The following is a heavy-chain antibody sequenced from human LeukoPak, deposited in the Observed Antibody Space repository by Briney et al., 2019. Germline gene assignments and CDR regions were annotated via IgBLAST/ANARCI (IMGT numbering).Heavy chain of an antibody. D-gene: IGHD1-26*01. CDR3: ATPARDYVGATPLYYYYYMDV. Sequence: SETLSLTCAVSGCSISSGYYWGWIRQPPGKGLEWIGSIYHSGRTYYNPSLKSRVTISVDTSKNQFSLKLSSVTAADTAVYYCATPARDYVGATPLYYYYYMDVWGKGTTVTVSS. CDR2: IYHSGRT. V-gene: IGHV4-38-2*01. CDR1: GCSISSGYY. J-gene: IGHJ6*03.